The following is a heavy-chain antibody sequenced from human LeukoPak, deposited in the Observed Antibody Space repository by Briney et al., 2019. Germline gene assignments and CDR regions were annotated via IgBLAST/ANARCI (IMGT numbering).Heavy chain of an antibody. CDR2: IVVGSGNT. Sequence: SVTVSFKSSGFTFTSSAMQWVRQARGQRVGWIGWIVVGSGNTNYAQKFQERVTITRDMSTSTAYMELSSLRSEDTAMYYCAALSYCSGGRCRGYWGQGTLVSVSS. J-gene: IGHJ4*02. D-gene: IGHD2-15*01. V-gene: IGHV1-58*02. CDR3: AALSYCSGGRCRGY. CDR1: GFTFTSSA.